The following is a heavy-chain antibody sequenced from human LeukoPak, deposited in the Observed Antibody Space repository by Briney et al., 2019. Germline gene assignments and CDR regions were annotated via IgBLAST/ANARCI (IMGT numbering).Heavy chain of an antibody. CDR1: GFTFSSYE. CDR3: ARDPMVRGGISFDY. Sequence: GGSLRLSCAASGFTFSSYEMNWVRQAPGKGREWVSYISSSGSTIYYADSVKGRFTISRDNAKNSLYLQMNSLRAEDTAVYYCARDPMVRGGISFDYWGQGTLVTVSS. J-gene: IGHJ4*02. CDR2: ISSSGSTI. V-gene: IGHV3-48*03. D-gene: IGHD3-10*01.